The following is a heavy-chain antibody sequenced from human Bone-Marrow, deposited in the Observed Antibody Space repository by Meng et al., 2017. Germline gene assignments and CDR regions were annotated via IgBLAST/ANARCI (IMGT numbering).Heavy chain of an antibody. CDR3: ARDRNSGEHTEYNWFDP. CDR2: INPSGGST. J-gene: IGHJ5*02. D-gene: IGHD4/OR15-4a*01. Sequence: QVQLVQSGAEVKKPGASVKVSCKASGYAFTSYAMHWVRQAPGQRLEWMGIINPSGGSTSYAQKFQGRVTMTRDTSTSTVYMELSSLRSEDTAVYYCARDRNSGEHTEYNWFDPWGQGTLVTVSS. V-gene: IGHV1-46*01. CDR1: GYAFTSYA.